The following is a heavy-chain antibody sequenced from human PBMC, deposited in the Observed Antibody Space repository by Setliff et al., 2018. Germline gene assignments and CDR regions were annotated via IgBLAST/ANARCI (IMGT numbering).Heavy chain of an antibody. V-gene: IGHV4-4*07. CDR3: AREQWLDPPGYYYMDV. Sequence: PSETLSLTCTVSGHSISSGYYWSWIRQPAGKGLEWIGHIYIGGSANYNPSLKSRVTMSIDTSKNQFSLKLNSVTAADMAVYYCAREQWLDPPGYYYMDVWAKGTTVTVSS. D-gene: IGHD6-19*01. J-gene: IGHJ6*03. CDR1: GHSISSGYY. CDR2: IYIGGSA.